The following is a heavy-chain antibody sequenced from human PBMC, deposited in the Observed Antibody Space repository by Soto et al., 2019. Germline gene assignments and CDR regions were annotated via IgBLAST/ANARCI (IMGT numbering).Heavy chain of an antibody. V-gene: IGHV4-59*01. CDR2: IYYSGST. CDR3: ARDREYCSGGSCYGGWFDP. CDR1: GGSISSYY. J-gene: IGHJ5*02. Sequence: QVQLQESGPGLVKPSETLSLTCTVSGGSISSYYWSWIRQPPGKGLEWIGYIYYSGSTNYNPSLRSRVTMSVVTSKNQSALKLSSVTAADTAVYYCARDREYCSGGSCYGGWFDPWGQGTLVTVSS. D-gene: IGHD2-15*01.